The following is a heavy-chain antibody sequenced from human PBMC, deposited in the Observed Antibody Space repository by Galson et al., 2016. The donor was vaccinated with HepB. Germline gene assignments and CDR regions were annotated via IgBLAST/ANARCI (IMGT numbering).Heavy chain of an antibody. Sequence: SLRLSCAASGFIFSEFYMAWIRQAPGKGLEWVSQISSTGTTTHSADSVKGRFTISRDNTKNSLYLQMKSLRAEDTAVYYCARDHRRWNYDPDAFDMWVQGTQVTVSS. V-gene: IGHV3-11*01. D-gene: IGHD1-7*01. CDR2: ISSTGTTT. J-gene: IGHJ3*02. CDR1: GFIFSEFY. CDR3: ARDHRRWNYDPDAFDM.